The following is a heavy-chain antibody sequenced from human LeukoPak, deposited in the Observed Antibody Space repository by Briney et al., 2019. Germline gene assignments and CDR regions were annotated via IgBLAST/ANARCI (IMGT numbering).Heavy chain of an antibody. V-gene: IGHV1-69*05. CDR1: TFSSYA. J-gene: IGHJ3*02. Sequence: TFSSYAXSWVRQAPGQGVEWMGRIIPIFGTANYAQKFQGRVTINRDEDTSKDYMEMSSLRSEHTAVYYCARDREGSGSYFADAFDIWGQGTMVTVSS. D-gene: IGHD3-10*01. CDR2: IIPIFGTA. CDR3: ARDREGSGSYFADAFDI.